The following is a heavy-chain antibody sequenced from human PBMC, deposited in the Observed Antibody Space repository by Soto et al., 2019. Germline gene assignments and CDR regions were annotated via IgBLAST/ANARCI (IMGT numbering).Heavy chain of an antibody. D-gene: IGHD1-7*01. CDR3: AKDPITETTGSSGFDY. CDR2: ISGSGGST. V-gene: IGHV3-23*01. CDR1: GLTFSSYA. Sequence: EVQLLESGGGLVQPGGSLRLSCAASGLTFSSYAMSWVRQAPGKGLEWVSAISGSGGSTYYADSVKGRFTISRDNSKNTLYLQMNSMRAEDTAVYYCAKDPITETTGSSGFDYWGQGTLVTVSS. J-gene: IGHJ4*02.